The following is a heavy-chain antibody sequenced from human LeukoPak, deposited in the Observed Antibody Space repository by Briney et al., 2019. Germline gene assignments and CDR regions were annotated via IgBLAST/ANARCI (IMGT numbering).Heavy chain of an antibody. J-gene: IGHJ5*02. CDR2: ISHDTFNR. V-gene: IGHV3-30*04. CDR3: ARVGWGVDFGGGFDP. D-gene: IGHD3-16*01. CDR1: GFSISGYA. Sequence: PGTSLRLSCVGSGFSISGYAMHWVRQAPGKGLEWVAFISHDTFNRLYADSVRGRFTISRDNSKNTVELQMDSLRVEDTAVFYCARVGWGVDFGGGFDPWGQGTLVTVSS.